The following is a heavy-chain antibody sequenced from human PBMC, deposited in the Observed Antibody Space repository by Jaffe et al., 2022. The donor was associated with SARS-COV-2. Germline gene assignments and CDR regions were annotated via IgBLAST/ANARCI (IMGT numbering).Heavy chain of an antibody. CDR3: TTAIKYDFWSGSDAFDI. CDR2: IKSKTDGGTT. CDR1: GFTFSNAW. D-gene: IGHD3-3*01. V-gene: IGHV3-15*01. J-gene: IGHJ3*02. Sequence: EVQLVESGGGLVKPGGSLRLSCAASGFTFSNAWMSWVRQAPGKGLEWVGRIKSKTDGGTTDYAAPVKGRFTISRDDSKNTLYLQMNSLKTEDTAVYYCTTAIKYDFWSGSDAFDIWGQGTMVTVSS.